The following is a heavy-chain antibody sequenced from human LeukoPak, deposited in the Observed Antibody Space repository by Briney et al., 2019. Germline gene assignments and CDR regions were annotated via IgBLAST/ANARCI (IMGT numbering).Heavy chain of an antibody. Sequence: GGSLRLSCAASGFTFSSYAMSWVRQAPGKGLEWVSAISGSGGSTYYADSVKGRFTISRDNSKNTLYLQMNSLRAEDTAVYYCAKAKHYDFWSGYLHNWFDPWGQGTLVTVSS. CDR2: ISGSGGST. D-gene: IGHD3-3*01. CDR1: GFTFSSYA. V-gene: IGHV3-23*01. CDR3: AKAKHYDFWSGYLHNWFDP. J-gene: IGHJ5*02.